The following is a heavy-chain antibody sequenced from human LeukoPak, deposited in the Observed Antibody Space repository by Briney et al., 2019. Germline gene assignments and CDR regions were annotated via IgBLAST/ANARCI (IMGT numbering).Heavy chain of an antibody. CDR3: ARDITGTTGAIDF. Sequence: PGGSLRLSCAASGFTMSHYGVSWVRQAPGKGLEWISGIRSAVETTHYADSVKGRFTISRDNAKNSLYLQMNSLRAEDTAVYYCARDITGTTGAIDFWGQGTLVTVSS. CDR1: GFTMSHYG. CDR2: IRSAVETT. J-gene: IGHJ4*02. V-gene: IGHV3-48*04. D-gene: IGHD1-20*01.